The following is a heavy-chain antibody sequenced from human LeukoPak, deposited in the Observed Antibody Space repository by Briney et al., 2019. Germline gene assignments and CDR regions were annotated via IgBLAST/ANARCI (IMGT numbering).Heavy chain of an antibody. D-gene: IGHD3-3*01. V-gene: IGHV3-64*01. CDR1: GYTFTSYY. Sequence: SCKASGYTFTSYYMHWVRQAPGMGLEFVSTISSNGGSTNYANSVKGRFTISRDNSKNTLYLQMGSLRAEDMAVYYCARDPGLNYDFWNGYVDYWGQGTLVTVSS. CDR3: ARDPGLNYDFWNGYVDY. CDR2: ISSNGGST. J-gene: IGHJ4*02.